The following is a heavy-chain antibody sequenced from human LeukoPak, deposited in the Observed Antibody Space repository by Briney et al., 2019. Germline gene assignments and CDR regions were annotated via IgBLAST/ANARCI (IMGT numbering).Heavy chain of an antibody. CDR3: TKLYCSIINCYSDY. CDR2: ISGSGGDT. J-gene: IGHJ4*02. CDR1: GITFSTHA. V-gene: IGHV3-23*01. D-gene: IGHD2-2*01. Sequence: GGSLRLSCAASGITFSTHAMSWVRQAPGKGLAWVSAISGSGGDTYYADSVKGRFTISRDNSRNVLYLQMDSLRAEDTAVYYCTKLYCSIINCYSDYWGQGTLVPVSS.